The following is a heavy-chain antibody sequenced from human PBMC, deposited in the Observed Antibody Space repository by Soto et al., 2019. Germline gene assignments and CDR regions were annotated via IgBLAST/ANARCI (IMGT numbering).Heavy chain of an antibody. CDR1: GFTVSSNY. CDR2: IYSGGST. V-gene: IGHV3-53*01. CDR3: ASDPPETRPGMDV. Sequence: PGGSLRLSCAASGFTVSSNYMSWVRQAPGKGLEWVSVIYSGGSTYYADSVRGRFTISRDNSKNTLYLQMKSLRAEDTAVYYCASDPPETRPGMDVWGPGTMVTVSS. J-gene: IGHJ6*02.